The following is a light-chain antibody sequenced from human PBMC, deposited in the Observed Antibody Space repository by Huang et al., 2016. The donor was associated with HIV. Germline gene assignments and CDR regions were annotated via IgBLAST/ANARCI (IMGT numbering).Light chain of an antibody. V-gene: IGKV1-39*01. CDR1: QSITNY. Sequence: DIQMTQSPSSLSASVGDRVTITCRASQSITNYLNWYQQKPGKAPKLLIYAASSLQRGVPSRFSGSGSGTDFTLTINSMQAEDFATYYCQQSHTNPFTFGPGTKLDIK. J-gene: IGKJ3*01. CDR3: QQSHTNPFT. CDR2: AAS.